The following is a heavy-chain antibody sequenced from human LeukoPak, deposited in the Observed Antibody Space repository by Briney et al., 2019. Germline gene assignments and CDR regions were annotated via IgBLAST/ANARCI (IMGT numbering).Heavy chain of an antibody. CDR3: ARAPSGNYREDWFDP. CDR1: GYSFTSHY. D-gene: IGHD4/OR15-4a*01. J-gene: IGHJ5*02. CDR2: VNLSRGFT. Sequence: GSVKDSCKASGYSFTSHYMNWVRQAPGQGLQWLGVVNLSRGFTAYSQKFQGRVTMTWDMSTSTVYMALGSLRSEDTAAYYCARAPSGNYREDWFDPWGQGTLVTVSS. V-gene: IGHV1-46*01.